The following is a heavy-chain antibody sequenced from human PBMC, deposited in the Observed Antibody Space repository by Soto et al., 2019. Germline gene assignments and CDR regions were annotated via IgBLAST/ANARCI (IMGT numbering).Heavy chain of an antibody. CDR2: ISYDGSNK. CDR1: GFTFSSYG. CDR3: AKVWPPPYCTNGVCYNGMDV. V-gene: IGHV3-30*18. Sequence: GGSLRLSCAASGFTFSSYGMHWVRQAPGKGLEWVAVISYDGSNKYYADSVKGRFTISRDNSKNTLYLQMNSLRAEDTAVYYCAKVWPPPYCTNGVCYNGMDVWGQGTPVTVSS. J-gene: IGHJ6*02. D-gene: IGHD2-8*01.